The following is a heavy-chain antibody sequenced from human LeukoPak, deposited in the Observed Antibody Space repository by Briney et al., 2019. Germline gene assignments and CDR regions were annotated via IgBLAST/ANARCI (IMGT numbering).Heavy chain of an antibody. D-gene: IGHD6-19*01. CDR1: GGTFSSYA. CDR3: ARGPREYSSGWHFDY. J-gene: IGHJ4*02. Sequence: ASVKVSCKASGGTFSSYAISWVRQAPGQGLEWMGRIIPIFGTANYAQKFQGRVTITTDESTSTAYMELSSLRSEDTAVYYCARGPREYSSGWHFDYWGQGILVTVSS. CDR2: IIPIFGTA. V-gene: IGHV1-69*05.